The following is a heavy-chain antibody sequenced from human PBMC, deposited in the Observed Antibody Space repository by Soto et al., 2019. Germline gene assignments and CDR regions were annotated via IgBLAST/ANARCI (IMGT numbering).Heavy chain of an antibody. CDR1: GFTFSDHY. CDR2: TRNRDNSYTT. V-gene: IGHV3-72*01. CDR3: ARETYYYDSGSYYFYIDY. D-gene: IGHD3-22*01. Sequence: GGSLRLSCAASGFTFSDHYMAWVRQAPGKGLEWVGRTRNRDNSYTTEYAASVKGRFTISREDSQNSLYLQMNSLKPEDTAVYYCARETYYYDSGSYYFYIDYWGQGTLVTVSS. J-gene: IGHJ4*02.